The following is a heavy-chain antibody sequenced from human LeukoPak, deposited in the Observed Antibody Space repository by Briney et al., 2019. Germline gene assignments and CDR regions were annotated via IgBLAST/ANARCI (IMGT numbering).Heavy chain of an antibody. V-gene: IGHV3-30*04. J-gene: IGHJ4*02. D-gene: IGHD4-17*01. CDR2: ISYDGSNT. Sequence: PGGSLRLSCAASGFTFSNYAMYWVRQAPGKGLEWVAVISYDGSNTYYADSVKGRFTISRDNSKNTLYLQMNSLRAEDTAVYYCAEDVFRRNSDYGDYGLLYWGQGTLVTVSS. CDR3: AEDVFRRNSDYGDYGLLY. CDR1: GFTFSNYA.